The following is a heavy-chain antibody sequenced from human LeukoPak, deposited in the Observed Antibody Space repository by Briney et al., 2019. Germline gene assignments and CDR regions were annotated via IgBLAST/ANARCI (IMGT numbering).Heavy chain of an antibody. CDR1: GGSINSHY. D-gene: IGHD6-19*01. CDR3: VRRNTGWNYFDY. Sequence: SETLSLTCAVSGGSINSHYWGWGRQPPGKRLQWIGDIYYTGKNNYNPSLKSRVTISLATSKDHLSLNLTSVLAADTAIYYCVRRNTGWNYFDYWGQGILATVSS. V-gene: IGHV4-59*08. J-gene: IGHJ4*02. CDR2: IYYTGKN.